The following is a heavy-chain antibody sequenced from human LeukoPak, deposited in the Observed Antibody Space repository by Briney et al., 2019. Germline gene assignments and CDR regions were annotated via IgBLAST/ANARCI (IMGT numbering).Heavy chain of an antibody. CDR3: AGRGAGSGGLDY. CDR2: IIETGASP. CDR1: GFSFSLYA. V-gene: IGHV3-23*01. J-gene: IGHJ4*02. D-gene: IGHD6-19*01. Sequence: PGGSLRLSCAASGFSFSLYAMNWVRQAPGKGLEWVSTIIETGASPYYADSVRGRFTVSRDSSKNMFYLQMNSLRAEDTAIYYCAGRGAGSGGLDYWGQGTLVTVSS.